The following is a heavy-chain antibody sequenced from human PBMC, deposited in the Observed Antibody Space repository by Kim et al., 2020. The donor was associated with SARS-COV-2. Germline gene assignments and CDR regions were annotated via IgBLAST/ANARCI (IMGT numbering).Heavy chain of an antibody. Sequence: SVKGRFAISRDNSKNTRYLQMNSLGAEDTAVYYCARDQSAGYSSSWNDYWGQGTLVTVSS. CDR3: ARDQSAGYSSSWNDY. J-gene: IGHJ4*02. D-gene: IGHD6-13*01. V-gene: IGHV3-30*07.